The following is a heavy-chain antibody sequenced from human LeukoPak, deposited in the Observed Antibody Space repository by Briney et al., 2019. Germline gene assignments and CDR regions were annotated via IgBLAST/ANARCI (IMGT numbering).Heavy chain of an antibody. CDR2: IYYSGST. V-gene: IGHV4-59*01. J-gene: IGHJ6*03. CDR3: ARAVGSGSFQTYYYYMDV. CDR1: GGSINSYY. Sequence: SETLSLTCTVSGGSINSYYWSWIRQPPGKGLEWIGYIYYSGSTNYNPSLKSRVTISVDTSKNQFSLRLSSVTAADTALYYCARAVGSGSFQTYYYYMDVWGKGTTVTISS. D-gene: IGHD3-10*01.